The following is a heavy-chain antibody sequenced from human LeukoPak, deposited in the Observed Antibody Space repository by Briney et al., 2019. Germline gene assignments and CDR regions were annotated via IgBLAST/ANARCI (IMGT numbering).Heavy chain of an antibody. V-gene: IGHV1-2*02. J-gene: IGHJ4*02. CDR3: ARADSSGWSESFVY. CDR2: INPNSGGT. CDR1: GYTFTGYY. D-gene: IGHD6-19*01. Sequence: ASVKVSCKASGYTFTGYYMHWVRQAPGQGLEWMGWINPNSGGTNYAQKFQGRVTMTRDTSISTAYMELSRLRSDDTAVYYCARADSSGWSESFVYWGQGTLVTVSS.